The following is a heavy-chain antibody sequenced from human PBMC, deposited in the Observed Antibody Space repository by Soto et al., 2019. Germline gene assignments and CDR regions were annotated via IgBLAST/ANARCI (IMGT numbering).Heavy chain of an antibody. D-gene: IGHD1-7*01. V-gene: IGHV4-59*12. Sequence: PSETLSLTCTVSGGSISSYYWTWIRQPPGKGLEWIGYIYYSGSTNYNPSLKSRVTISVDTSKNQFSLKLSSVTAADTAVYYCARERKRITGTLGAFDIWGQGTMVTVSS. J-gene: IGHJ3*02. CDR1: GGSISSYY. CDR2: IYYSGST. CDR3: ARERKRITGTLGAFDI.